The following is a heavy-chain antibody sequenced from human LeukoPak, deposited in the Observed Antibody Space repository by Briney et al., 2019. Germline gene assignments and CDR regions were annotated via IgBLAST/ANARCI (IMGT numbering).Heavy chain of an antibody. CDR3: AKDRGSGWYDALDI. CDR2: ISYDGRNK. V-gene: IGHV3-30*18. Sequence: PGRSLRLSCAASGFTFSSYGMHWVRQAPGKGLEWVAVISYDGRNKYYADSAKGRFTISRDNSKNTLYLQVISLRAEDTAVYYCAKDRGSGWYDALDIWGQGTMVTVS. CDR1: GFTFSSYG. D-gene: IGHD6-19*01. J-gene: IGHJ3*02.